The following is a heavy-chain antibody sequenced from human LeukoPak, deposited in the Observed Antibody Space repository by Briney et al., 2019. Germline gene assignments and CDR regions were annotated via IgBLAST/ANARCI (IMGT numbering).Heavy chain of an antibody. J-gene: IGHJ6*02. V-gene: IGHV1-2*02. D-gene: IGHD2-2*01. CDR1: GYTFTGYY. CDR3: ASGAMPRYYYYYGMDV. Sequence: ASVKVSCKASGYTFTGYYMHWVRRAPGQGLEWMGWINPNSGGTNYAQKFQGRVTMTRDTSISTAYMELSRLRSDDTAVYYCASGAMPRYYYYYGMDVWGQGTTVTVSS. CDR2: INPNSGGT.